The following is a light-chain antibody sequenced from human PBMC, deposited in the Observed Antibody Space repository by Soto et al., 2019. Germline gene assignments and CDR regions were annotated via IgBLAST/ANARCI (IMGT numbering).Light chain of an antibody. CDR2: EVT. J-gene: IGLJ1*01. CDR1: RSDVGAYNY. V-gene: IGLV2-14*01. CDR3: SSFTSRFTFV. Sequence: QSGLTQPASVSGSPGRSIAISCTGTRSDVGAYNYVSWYQQHPGKAPKLMISEVTNRPSGVSDRFSGSKSGNTASLTISGLQAEDEADYYCSSFTSRFTFVFGTGTKVTVL.